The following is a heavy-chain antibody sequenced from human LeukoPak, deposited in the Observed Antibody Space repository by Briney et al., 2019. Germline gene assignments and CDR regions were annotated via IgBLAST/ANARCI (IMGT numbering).Heavy chain of an antibody. CDR2: IYTSGST. CDR3: ARSTTVDAFDI. CDR1: GGSISSGSYY. V-gene: IGHV4-61*02. J-gene: IGHJ3*02. D-gene: IGHD4-17*01. Sequence: SQTLSLTCTVSGGSISSGSYYWSWIRQPAGKGLEWIGRIYTSGSTNYNPSLKSRVTISVDTSKNQFSLKLSSVTAADTAVCYCARSTTVDAFDIWGQGTMVTVSS.